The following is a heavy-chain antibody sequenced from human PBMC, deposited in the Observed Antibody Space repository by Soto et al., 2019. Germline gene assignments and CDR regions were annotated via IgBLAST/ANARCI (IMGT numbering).Heavy chain of an antibody. Sequence: EMQLLESGGGLVQPGGSLRLACAASGFSFSNYAMTRVRQAPGKGLEWVAIISGSGFRTYYAGSVKGRITISRDNSKNTLYLQLNSLRAEETAVYYCAKADRDFWSGYFRHYFDNWGQGTLVTVSS. D-gene: IGHD3-3*01. J-gene: IGHJ4*02. CDR3: AKADRDFWSGYFRHYFDN. CDR1: GFSFSNYA. V-gene: IGHV3-23*01. CDR2: ISGSGFRT.